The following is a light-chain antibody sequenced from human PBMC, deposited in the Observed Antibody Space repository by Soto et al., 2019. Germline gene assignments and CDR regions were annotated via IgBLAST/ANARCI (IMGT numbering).Light chain of an antibody. J-gene: IGKJ5*01. CDR1: QSVSSY. CDR3: QQRSNWHSIS. Sequence: ILLTQSPATLSLSPGERATLSCRASQSVSSYLAWYQHKPGQAPRLLTYDASSRATDIPARFSGSGSGTDFTLTISSLEHEDFAIYYCQQRSNWHSISFGQGTRLEIK. V-gene: IGKV3D-11*02. CDR2: DAS.